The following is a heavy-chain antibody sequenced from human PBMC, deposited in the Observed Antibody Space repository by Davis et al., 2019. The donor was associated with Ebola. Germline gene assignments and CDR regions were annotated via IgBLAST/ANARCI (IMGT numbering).Heavy chain of an antibody. J-gene: IGHJ4*02. CDR2: ISYDGSNK. CDR1: GFTFSSYG. V-gene: IGHV3-30*03. CDR3: ARDTFGAVAGIFDY. D-gene: IGHD6-19*01. Sequence: GGSLRLSCAASGFTFSSYGMHWVRQAPGKGLEWVAVISYDGSNKYYADSVKGRFTISRDNSKNTLYLQMNSLRAEDTAVYYCARDTFGAVAGIFDYWGQGTLVTVSS.